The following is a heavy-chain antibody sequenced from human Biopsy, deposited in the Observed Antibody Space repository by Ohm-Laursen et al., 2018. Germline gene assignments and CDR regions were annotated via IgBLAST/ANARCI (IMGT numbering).Heavy chain of an antibody. J-gene: IGHJ6*02. CDR1: GFTFSSYG. Sequence: SLRLSCTASGFTFSSYGMQWVRQAPGKGLEWVAVISHDGSVKHYADSVKGRFTISRDNAKNTLFLQMNSLRADDTAVYYCARDTRWSPYHMDVWGQGTTVTVSS. D-gene: IGHD4-23*01. V-gene: IGHV3-30*03. CDR3: ARDTRWSPYHMDV. CDR2: ISHDGSVK.